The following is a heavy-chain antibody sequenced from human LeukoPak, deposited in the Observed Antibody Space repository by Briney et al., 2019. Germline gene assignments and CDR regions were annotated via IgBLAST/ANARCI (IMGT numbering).Heavy chain of an antibody. CDR2: ISSSSSYI. CDR3: ARESSSWYPEYYFDY. Sequence: GGSLRLSCAASGSTFSSYSMNWVRQAPGKGLEWVSSISSSSSYIYYADSVKGRFTISRDNAKNSLYLQMNSLRAEDTAVYYCARESSSWYPEYYFDYWGQGTLVTVSS. CDR1: GSTFSSYS. V-gene: IGHV3-21*01. J-gene: IGHJ4*02. D-gene: IGHD6-13*01.